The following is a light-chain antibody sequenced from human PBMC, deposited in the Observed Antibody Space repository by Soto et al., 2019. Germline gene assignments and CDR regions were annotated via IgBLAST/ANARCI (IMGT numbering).Light chain of an antibody. CDR3: QSYDSSLSAVV. CDR1: SSNIGAGYD. V-gene: IGLV1-40*01. CDR2: GNS. J-gene: IGLJ2*01. Sequence: QSVLTQPPSVSGAPGQRVTISCTGSSSNIGAGYDVHGYQQLPGTAPNLLIYGNSNRPSGVPDRFSGSKSGPSASLAITGLQAEDEADYYCQSYDSSLSAVVFGGGTKLTVL.